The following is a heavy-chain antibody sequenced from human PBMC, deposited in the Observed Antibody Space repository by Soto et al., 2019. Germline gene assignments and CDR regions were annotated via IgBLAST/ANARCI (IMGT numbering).Heavy chain of an antibody. D-gene: IGHD3-22*01. CDR2: IYYTGST. CDR3: ARGPRGFYDSSGYQPFDY. Sequence: TLSLTCSVSGGAISSGGYYWTWIRQHPGKGLEWIGYIYYTGSTDYNPSLKSRITISVDTSKNQFSLKLRSVTAADTAVYYCARGPRGFYDSSGYQPFDYWGQGTLVTVSS. J-gene: IGHJ4*02. V-gene: IGHV4-31*03. CDR1: GGAISSGGYY.